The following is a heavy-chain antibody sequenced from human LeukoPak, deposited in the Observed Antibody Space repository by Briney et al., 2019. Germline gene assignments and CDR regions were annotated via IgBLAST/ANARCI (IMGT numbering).Heavy chain of an antibody. J-gene: IGHJ5*02. Sequence: GGSLRLSCAASGFTFSSYAMHWVRQAPGKGLEWVAVISYDGSNKYYADSVKGRFTISRDNSKNTLYLQMNSLRAEDTAVYYCARKGGLAYFLDPWGQGTLVTVSS. D-gene: IGHD3-3*02. CDR1: GFTFSSYA. V-gene: IGHV3-30-3*01. CDR2: ISYDGSNK. CDR3: ARKGGLAYFLDP.